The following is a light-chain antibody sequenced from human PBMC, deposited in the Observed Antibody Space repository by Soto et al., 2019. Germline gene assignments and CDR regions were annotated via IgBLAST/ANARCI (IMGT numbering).Light chain of an antibody. CDR3: MQALQTPWT. J-gene: IGKJ1*01. V-gene: IGKV2-28*01. Sequence: DIVMTQSPLSLPVTPGEPASISCRSSQSLLHSDGRNYLDWYLQKPGQSPRLLIYLGSNRASGVTDRFSGSGSGTDFTLKITRVEAEDVGIYYCMQALQTPWTFGQGTKVDIK. CDR1: QSLLHSDGRNY. CDR2: LGS.